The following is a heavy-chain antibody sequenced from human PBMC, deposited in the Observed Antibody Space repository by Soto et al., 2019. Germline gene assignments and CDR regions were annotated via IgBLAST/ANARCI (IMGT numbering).Heavy chain of an antibody. J-gene: IGHJ4*02. CDR2: IYPGDSDT. CDR1: GYSFSSYW. Sequence: GESLKISCKGSGYSFSSYWIAWVRQMPGKGLEWMGIIYPGDSDTRYSPYFQGQVTISADKSISTAYLQWSSLKASVTAMFYCARHYYNNSGFDYWGQGTLVTVSS. CDR3: ARHYYNNSGFDY. V-gene: IGHV5-51*01. D-gene: IGHD3-22*01.